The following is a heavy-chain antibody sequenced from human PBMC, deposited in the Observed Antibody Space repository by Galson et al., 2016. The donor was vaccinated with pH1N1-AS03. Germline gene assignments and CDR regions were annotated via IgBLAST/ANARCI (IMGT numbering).Heavy chain of an antibody. D-gene: IGHD3-10*01. V-gene: IGHV1-18*01. J-gene: IGHJ4*02. CDR2: ISGYNGKA. Sequence: SVKVSCKVSGYTFTSYGIIWVRQAPGQGLEWMGRISGYNGKADYAQKLEGRVTLTADTSTGTAYMDLSSLKASDTAMYYCATSMVRGYIITSLDYWGQGTLVTVSS. CDR3: ATSMVRGYIITSLDY. CDR1: GYTFTSYG.